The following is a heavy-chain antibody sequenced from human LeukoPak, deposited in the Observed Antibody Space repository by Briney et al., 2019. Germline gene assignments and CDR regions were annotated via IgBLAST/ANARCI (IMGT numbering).Heavy chain of an antibody. J-gene: IGHJ4*02. Sequence: GGSLRLSCAASGFTFSSYGMHWVRQAPGKGLEWVAVISYDGSNKYYADSVKGRFTISRDNSKNTLYLQMNSLRAEDTAVYYCAKDVEGSDYFDYWGQGTLVTVSS. D-gene: IGHD5-24*01. CDR3: AKDVEGSDYFDY. CDR2: ISYDGSNK. V-gene: IGHV3-30*18. CDR1: GFTFSSYG.